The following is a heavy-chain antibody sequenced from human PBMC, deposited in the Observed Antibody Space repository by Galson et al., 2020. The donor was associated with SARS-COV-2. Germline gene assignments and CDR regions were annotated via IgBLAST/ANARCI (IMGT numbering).Heavy chain of an antibody. CDR2: IYASGST. CDR1: GGPISSGDYY. V-gene: IGHV4-61*09. CDR3: AGFVSRDSAFDI. J-gene: IGHJ3*02. Sequence: SETLSLTCTVSGGPISSGDYYWSWIRQSAGKGLEWIGHIYASGSTNYNPSLKSRLTISVDTSKNQFSLKLYSVTTADTAVYYCAGFVSRDSAFDIWGRGSMLTVSS. D-gene: IGHD3-10*01.